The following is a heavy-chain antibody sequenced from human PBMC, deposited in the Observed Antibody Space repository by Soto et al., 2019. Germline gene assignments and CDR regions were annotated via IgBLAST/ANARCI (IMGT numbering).Heavy chain of an antibody. J-gene: IGHJ5*02. CDR2: INAGNGNT. Sequence: ASVKVSCKASGYTFTSYAMHWVRQAPGQRLEWMGWINAGNGNTKYSQKFQGRVTITRDTSASTAYMELSSLRSEDTAVYYCVRACLEDIVVVVAAPPFDPWGQGTLVTVSS. CDR1: GYTFTSYA. CDR3: VRACLEDIVVVVAAPPFDP. D-gene: IGHD2-15*01. V-gene: IGHV1-3*01.